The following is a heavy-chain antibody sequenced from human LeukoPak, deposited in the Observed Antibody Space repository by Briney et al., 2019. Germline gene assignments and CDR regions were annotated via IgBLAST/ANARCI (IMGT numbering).Heavy chain of an antibody. V-gene: IGHV4-39*01. CDR3: ASPSKLVLSRGAFDI. J-gene: IGHJ3*02. CDR2: IYFSET. Sequence: SETLALTCTVSGASFSDTTYYWAWFRPPPGTGLEWIATIYFSETKYNPSLTSRITISADTSKNQFSLKLTSVTATDTAVYYCASPSKLVLSRGAFDIWGQGTMVTVSA. D-gene: IGHD3-10*01. CDR1: GASFSDTTYY.